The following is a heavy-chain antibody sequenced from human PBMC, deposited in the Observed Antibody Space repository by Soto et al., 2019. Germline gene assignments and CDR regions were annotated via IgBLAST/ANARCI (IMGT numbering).Heavy chain of an antibody. J-gene: IGHJ5*02. CDR3: ARERTRGFDT. V-gene: IGHV1-8*01. Sequence: QVHLVQAGAEVRKPGASVKVSCKASGYTFTSYDINWVRQATGQGLEWMGWMNPNRGNTAYAQKFQGRVTMTRTTSISTAHMELSSLRSEDPAVYYCARERTRGFDTWGQGTLFTVSS. CDR1: GYTFTSYD. CDR2: MNPNRGNT.